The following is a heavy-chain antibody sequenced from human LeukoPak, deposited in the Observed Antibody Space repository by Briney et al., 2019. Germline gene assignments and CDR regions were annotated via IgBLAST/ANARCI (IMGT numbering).Heavy chain of an antibody. J-gene: IGHJ4*02. CDR1: GGSISSYY. CDR3: ARVLKGRAPFDY. CDR2: IYYSGST. Sequence: SETLSLTCTVSGGSISSYYWSWIRQPPGKGLEWIGYIYYSGSTNYNPSLKSRVTISVDTSKNQFSLKLSPVTAADTAVYYCARVLKGRAPFDYWGQGTLVTVSS. V-gene: IGHV4-59*12.